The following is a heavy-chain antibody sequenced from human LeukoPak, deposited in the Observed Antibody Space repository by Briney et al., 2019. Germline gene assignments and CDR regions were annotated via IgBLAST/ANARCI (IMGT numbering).Heavy chain of an antibody. J-gene: IGHJ6*02. V-gene: IGHV1-18*01. Sequence: ASVKVSCKASGYTFTSYGISWVRQAPGQGLEWMGWISAYNGNTNYAQKFGGRVTMTTDTSTSTAYMERRSLRSDDTAVYYCASDPLWNASYYYFGMDVWGQGTTVTVSS. D-gene: IGHD1-1*01. CDR2: ISAYNGNT. CDR3: ASDPLWNASYYYFGMDV. CDR1: GYTFTSYG.